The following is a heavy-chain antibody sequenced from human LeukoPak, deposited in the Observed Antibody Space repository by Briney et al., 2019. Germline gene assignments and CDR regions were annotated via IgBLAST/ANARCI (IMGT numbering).Heavy chain of an antibody. D-gene: IGHD3-3*01. CDR2: IYYSGST. J-gene: IGHJ4*02. V-gene: IGHV4-59*01. Sequence: SETLSLTCTVSGGSISSYYWSWIRQPPGQGLEWIGYIYYSGSTNYNPSLKSRVTISVDTSKHQFSLKLSSVTAADTAVYYCARGGDFWSGYCFDYWGQGTLVTVSS. CDR1: GGSISSYY. CDR3: ARGGDFWSGYCFDY.